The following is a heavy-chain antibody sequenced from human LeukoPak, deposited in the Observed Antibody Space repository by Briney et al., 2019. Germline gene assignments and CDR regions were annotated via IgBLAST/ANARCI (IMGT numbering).Heavy chain of an antibody. V-gene: IGHV4-61*03. CDR2: IYHSGST. Sequence: SETLSLTCTVSGFSISSGYYWGWIRQSPGKGLEWIGYIYHSGSTNYNPSLKSRVTISLDTSKNHFSLNLTSVTAADTAVYYCARTIPTPVVFDSWGQGTLVTVSS. D-gene: IGHD2-2*01. CDR3: ARTIPTPVVFDS. CDR1: GFSISSGYY. J-gene: IGHJ4*02.